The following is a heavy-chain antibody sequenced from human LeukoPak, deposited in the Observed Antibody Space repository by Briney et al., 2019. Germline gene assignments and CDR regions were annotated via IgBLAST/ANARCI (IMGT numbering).Heavy chain of an antibody. CDR3: ARSQANEGMGY. CDR2: IFHTGRT. D-gene: IGHD3-10*01. V-gene: IGHV4-38-2*01. CDR1: AYSISSGYY. Sequence: PSETLSLTCVVSAYSISSGYYRGWIRQPPGKGLEWIGSIFHTGRTYYNPSLMGRVTLSVDTSKNQFSLRLMSVTAADTAVYYCARSQANEGMGYWGQGALVTVSS. J-gene: IGHJ4*02.